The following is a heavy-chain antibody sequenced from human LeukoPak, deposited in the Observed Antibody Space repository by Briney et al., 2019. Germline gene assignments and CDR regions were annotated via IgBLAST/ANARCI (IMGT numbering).Heavy chain of an antibody. D-gene: IGHD6-19*01. CDR2: IKQDGSQK. CDR3: AREVAGTGYTDAFDI. J-gene: IGHJ3*02. V-gene: IGHV3-7*01. Sequence: GGSLRLSCAASGFTLSSYWMSWVRQAPGKGLEWVANIKQDGSQKYYVDSVKGRLTISRDNAKNSLYLQMNRLRAEDTAVYYCAREVAGTGYTDAFDIWGQGTMVTVSS. CDR1: GFTLSSYW.